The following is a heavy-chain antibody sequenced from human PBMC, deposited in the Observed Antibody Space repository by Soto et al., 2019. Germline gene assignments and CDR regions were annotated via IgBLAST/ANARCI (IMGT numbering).Heavy chain of an antibody. D-gene: IGHD6-6*01. Sequence: EVQLVESGGGLVQPGGSLRLSCAASGFTFSRYWMHWVRQGPGKGLVWVSRINSDGGSTSYADSVKGRFTISRDNAKNTLYLRMNSLRAEDTAVYYCARTYREYSNSPQTMDVWGQGTTVTVSS. CDR1: GFTFSRYW. CDR3: ARTYREYSNSPQTMDV. CDR2: INSDGGST. V-gene: IGHV3-74*01. J-gene: IGHJ6*02.